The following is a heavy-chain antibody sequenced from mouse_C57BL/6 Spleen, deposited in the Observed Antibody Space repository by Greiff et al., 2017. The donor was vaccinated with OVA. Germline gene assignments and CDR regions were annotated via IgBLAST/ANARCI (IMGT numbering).Heavy chain of an antibody. Sequence: QVQLQQPGAELVMPGASVKLSCKASGYTFTSYWMHWVKQRPGQGLEWIGEIDPSDSYTNYNQKFKGKSTLTVDKSSSTAYMQLSSLTSEDSAVYYCARGNYGSPPMDYWGQGTSVTVSS. CDR3: ARGNYGSPPMDY. V-gene: IGHV1-69*01. CDR2: IDPSDSYT. J-gene: IGHJ4*01. CDR1: GYTFTSYW. D-gene: IGHD1-1*01.